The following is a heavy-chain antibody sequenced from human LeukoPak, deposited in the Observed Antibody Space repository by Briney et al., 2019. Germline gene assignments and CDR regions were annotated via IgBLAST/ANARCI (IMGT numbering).Heavy chain of an antibody. CDR1: GGSISNTNYF. Sequence: SETLSLTCTVSGGSISNTNYFWNWVRQPPGKGLEWIGCIYYTGRAYYNPSLKSRVTISVDTSKNQFSLKLSSVTAADTAVYYCARGRGYSYYDILTGYHGDAFDIWGQGTMVTVSS. CDR3: ARGRGYSYYDILTGYHGDAFDI. CDR2: IYYTGRA. J-gene: IGHJ3*02. V-gene: IGHV4-39*07. D-gene: IGHD3-9*01.